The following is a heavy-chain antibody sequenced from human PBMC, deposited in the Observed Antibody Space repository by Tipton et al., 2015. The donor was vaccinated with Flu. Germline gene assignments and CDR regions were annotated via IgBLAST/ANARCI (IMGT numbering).Heavy chain of an antibody. V-gene: IGHV4-39*07. CDR2: TFHSGNT. CDR3: ARRDYSNYVSEPKNWFDP. CDR1: GDSIRSSNYY. J-gene: IGHJ5*02. Sequence: TLSLTCGVSGDSIRSSNYYWGWIRQPPGKGLEWIGNTFHSGNTYLNPSLKSRVTISIDTSRNQFSLKVNSVTAADTAVYYCARRDYSNYVSEPKNWFDPWGQRALVTVSS. D-gene: IGHD4-11*01.